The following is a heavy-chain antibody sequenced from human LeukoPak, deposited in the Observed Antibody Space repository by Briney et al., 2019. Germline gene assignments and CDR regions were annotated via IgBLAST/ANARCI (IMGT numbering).Heavy chain of an antibody. CDR2: ISSSSSYT. CDR3: AAITMVRGVEFDY. V-gene: IGHV3-21*05. J-gene: IGHJ4*02. D-gene: IGHD3-10*01. CDR1: GFTFSSYE. Sequence: PGGSLRLSCAASGFTFSSYEMNWVRQAPGKGLEWVSYISSSSSYTNYADSVKGRFTISRDNAKNSLYLQMNSLRAEDTAVYYCAAITMVRGVEFDYWGQGTLVTVSS.